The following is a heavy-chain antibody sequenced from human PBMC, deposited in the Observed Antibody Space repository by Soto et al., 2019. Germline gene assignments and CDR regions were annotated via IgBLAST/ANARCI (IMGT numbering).Heavy chain of an antibody. Sequence: ETLSLTCTVSGVSITAYYWTWIRQPAGKGLEWIGHFYSTENTNYNPSLKSRVTMSVDTSKNQFSLKLRSVTAADTALYYCARNNFGSGTWFDPWGQGTLVTVS. CDR2: FYSTENT. J-gene: IGHJ5*02. V-gene: IGHV4-4*07. D-gene: IGHD3-10*01. CDR3: ARNNFGSGTWFDP. CDR1: GVSITAYY.